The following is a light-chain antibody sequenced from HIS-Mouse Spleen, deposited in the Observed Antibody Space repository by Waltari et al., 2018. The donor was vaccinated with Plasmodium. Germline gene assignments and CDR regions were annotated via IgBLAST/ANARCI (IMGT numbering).Light chain of an antibody. V-gene: IGLV3-10*01. CDR2: EDS. J-gene: IGLJ3*02. CDR1: SLPTKY. CDR3: YSTDSSGNHRV. Sequence: YELTQPPSVSVSPGQTARLTCSGASLPTKYAYWYQQKSGHAPVLVIYEDSKRPSGIPERFSGSSSGTMATLTISGAQVEDEADYYCYSTDSSGNHRVFGGGTKLTVL.